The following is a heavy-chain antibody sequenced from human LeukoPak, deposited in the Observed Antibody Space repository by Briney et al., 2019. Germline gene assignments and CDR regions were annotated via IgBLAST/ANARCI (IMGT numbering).Heavy chain of an antibody. CDR2: VNRDGSET. D-gene: IGHD6-13*01. Sequence: GGSLRLSCAASGFALSSHWMTWVRQVPGRGPEWVANVNRDGSETYYLDSVKGRFTISRDNAMNSLYLQMNSLRAEDTAIYYCARSLPYGTTWYGRSDFWGQGTLVTVSP. J-gene: IGHJ4*02. CDR3: ARSLPYGTTWYGRSDF. V-gene: IGHV3-7*03. CDR1: GFALSSHW.